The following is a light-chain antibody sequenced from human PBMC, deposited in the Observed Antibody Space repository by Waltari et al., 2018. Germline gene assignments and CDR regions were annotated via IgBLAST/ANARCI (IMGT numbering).Light chain of an antibody. CDR3: SSYAGSSKGV. V-gene: IGLV2-23*02. CDR1: SRDVGNYKR. J-gene: IGLJ2*01. CDR2: AVS. Sequence: QSALTQPASVSGSPGPSITISCTGTSRDVGNYKRVSWYQQHPGKAPKLRIYAVSKRPSGVSDRFSGSKSGDMASLTISGLQPEDEAEYFCSSYAGSSKGVFGGGTKVTVL.